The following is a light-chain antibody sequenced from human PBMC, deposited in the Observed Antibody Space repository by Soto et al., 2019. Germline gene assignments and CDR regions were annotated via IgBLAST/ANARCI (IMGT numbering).Light chain of an antibody. CDR3: SSYRSSSTLV. V-gene: IGLV2-14*01. CDR2: EAS. Sequence: QSALTQPASVSGSPGQWITISCTGSSSDVGGYNYVSWYQHNPGKAPKLMIYEASKRPSGVYNRFSGSKSANTASLTISALQPEDDADYYSSSYRSSSTLVFGTGTTATVL. CDR1: SSDVGGYNY. J-gene: IGLJ1*01.